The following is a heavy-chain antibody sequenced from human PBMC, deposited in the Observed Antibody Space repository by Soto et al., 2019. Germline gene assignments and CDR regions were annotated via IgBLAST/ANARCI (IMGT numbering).Heavy chain of an antibody. J-gene: IGHJ4*02. D-gene: IGHD1-7*01. CDR3: AKDRNYPRDQFHY. CDR1: GFTFSTYA. Sequence: GGSLRLSCAASGFTFSTYALSWVRQAPGKGLEWVSAISANGQGIYYADSVRCRFTISRDNSKNTIFLHMDSLRAEDTAVYYCAKDRNYPRDQFHYWGQGTLVTVSS. CDR2: ISANGQGI. V-gene: IGHV3-23*01.